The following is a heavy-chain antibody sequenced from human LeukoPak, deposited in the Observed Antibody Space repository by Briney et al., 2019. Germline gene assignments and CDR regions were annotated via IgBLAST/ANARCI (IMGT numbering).Heavy chain of an antibody. CDR1: GGSISSSSHS. CDR2: IYYSGST. D-gene: IGHD5-12*01. J-gene: IGHJ3*02. Sequence: SETLSLTCSVSGGSISSSSHSWGWIRQSPGKGLEWIGSIYYSGSTYYNPSLKSRVTISVDTSKNQFSLKLSSVTAADTAVYYCARDGSRGDDGFDIWGQGTMVTVSS. CDR3: ARDGSRGDDGFDI. V-gene: IGHV4-39*07.